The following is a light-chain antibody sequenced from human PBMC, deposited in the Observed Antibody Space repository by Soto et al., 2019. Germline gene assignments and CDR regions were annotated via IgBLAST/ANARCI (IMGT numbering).Light chain of an antibody. CDR2: AAS. J-gene: IGKJ5*01. V-gene: IGKV3D-11*02. Sequence: EIVLTQSPGTLPLSPGEEATLSCRPSQSTNIFLAWYQQRRGQAPRLLIHAASNRPTGIPDRFSGSGSGTELTLTLTSLEPEDFAVYYCQQYRNWNPITFGQGTRLEIK. CDR1: QSTNIF. CDR3: QQYRNWNPIT.